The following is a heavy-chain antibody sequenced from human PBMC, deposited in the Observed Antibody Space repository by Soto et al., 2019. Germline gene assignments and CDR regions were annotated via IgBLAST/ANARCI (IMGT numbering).Heavy chain of an antibody. J-gene: IGHJ4*02. V-gene: IGHV1-46*01. Sequence: ASGKVACKASGYTFTSNYMHWVRQAPGQGLEWMGIINPSGGSTSYAQKFQGRVTMTRDTSTSTVYMELSSLRSEDTAVYYCARTYSSSSPFDYWGQGTLVTVSS. CDR1: GYTFTSNY. CDR2: INPSGGST. CDR3: ARTYSSSSPFDY. D-gene: IGHD6-6*01.